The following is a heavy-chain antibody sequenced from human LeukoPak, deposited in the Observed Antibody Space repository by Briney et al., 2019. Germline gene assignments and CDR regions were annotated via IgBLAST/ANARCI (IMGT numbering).Heavy chain of an antibody. CDR2: IYYSGST. D-gene: IGHD3-16*01. CDR3: ATTVGSYFDY. V-gene: IGHV4-31*03. CDR1: GGSISSGGYY. Sequence: SETLSLTCTVSGGSISSGGYYWSWIRQHPGKGLEWIGYIYYSGSTYYNPSLKSRVTMSVDTSENQFSLKLSSVTAADTAVYYCATTVGSYFDYWSQGTLVTVSS. J-gene: IGHJ4*02.